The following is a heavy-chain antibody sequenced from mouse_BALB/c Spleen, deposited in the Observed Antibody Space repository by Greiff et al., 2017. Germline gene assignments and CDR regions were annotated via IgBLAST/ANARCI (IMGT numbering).Heavy chain of an antibody. J-gene: IGHJ1*01. Sequence: EVQLVETGGGLVQPKGSLKLSCAASGFTFNTNAMNWVRQAPGKGLEWVARIRSKSNNYATYYADSVKDRFTISRDDSQSMLYLQMNNLKTEDTAMYYCVREDDFDVWGAGTTVTVSS. CDR2: IRSKSNNYAT. CDR3: VREDDFDV. CDR1: GFTFNTNA. V-gene: IGHV10S3*01.